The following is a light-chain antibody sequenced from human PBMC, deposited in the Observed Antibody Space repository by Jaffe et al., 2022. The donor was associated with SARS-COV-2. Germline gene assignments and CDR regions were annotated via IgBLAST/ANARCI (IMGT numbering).Light chain of an antibody. CDR1: SSDIGAYNF. CDR2: DVT. Sequence: QSALTQPASVSGSPGQSITISCTGTSSDIGAYNFVSWYQQHPGKAPKLLIYDVTHRPSGVSNRFSGSKSGNTASLTISGLQAEDEADYYCSSYTTTYIVLFGGGSQLTVL. CDR3: SSYTTTYIVL. V-gene: IGLV2-14*01. J-gene: IGLJ3*02.